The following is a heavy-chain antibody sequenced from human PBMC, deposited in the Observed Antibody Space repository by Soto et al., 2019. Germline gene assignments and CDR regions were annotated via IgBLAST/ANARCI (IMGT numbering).Heavy chain of an antibody. CDR1: GDSVSSNSAA. Sequence: SQTLSLTCAISGDSVSSNSAAWNWIRQSPSRGLEWLGRTYYRSKWYTEYAVSVKSRITINPDTFKDQFSLQLNTVTPEVTAVYFCAGDIEWGITMCGVVIFDYWGQGTLVTVSS. CDR3: AGDIEWGITMCGVVIFDY. J-gene: IGHJ4*02. V-gene: IGHV6-1*01. D-gene: IGHD3-3*01. CDR2: TYYRSKWYT.